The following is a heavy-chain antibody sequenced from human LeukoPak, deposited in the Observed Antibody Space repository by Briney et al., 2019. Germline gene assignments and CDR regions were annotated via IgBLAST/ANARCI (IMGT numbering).Heavy chain of an antibody. Sequence: GRSLRLSCAASGFTFSSYAMHWVRQAPGKGLEWVAVISYDGSNKYYTDSVKGRFTISRDNSMNTLYLQMNSLRAEDTAVYYCARDLWFGDSYAFDIWGQGTMVTVSS. J-gene: IGHJ3*02. V-gene: IGHV3-30-3*01. CDR2: ISYDGSNK. D-gene: IGHD3-10*01. CDR1: GFTFSSYA. CDR3: ARDLWFGDSYAFDI.